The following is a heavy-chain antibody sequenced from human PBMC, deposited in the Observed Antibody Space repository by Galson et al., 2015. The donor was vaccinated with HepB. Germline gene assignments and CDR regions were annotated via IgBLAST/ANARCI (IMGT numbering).Heavy chain of an antibody. CDR2: IYSGAST. CDR3: ARGHKGVAAPLGTYYYYGMDV. D-gene: IGHD2-15*01. J-gene: IGHJ6*02. Sequence: SLRLSCAASGFTFNGYSMNWVCQAPGKGLEWVSIIYSGASTYYADSVKGRFTVSRHNSKNTVYLQMNSLRVEDTAVYYCARGHKGVAAPLGTYYYYGMDVWGQGTTVTVSS. V-gene: IGHV3-53*04. CDR1: GFTFNGYS.